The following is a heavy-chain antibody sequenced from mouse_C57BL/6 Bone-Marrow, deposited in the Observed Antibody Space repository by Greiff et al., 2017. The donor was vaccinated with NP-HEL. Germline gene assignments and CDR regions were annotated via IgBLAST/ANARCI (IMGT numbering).Heavy chain of an antibody. CDR2: ISDGGSYT. J-gene: IGHJ2*01. V-gene: IGHV5-4*01. CDR3: ASRTGFDY. CDR1: GFTFSSYA. D-gene: IGHD4-1*01. Sequence: DVHLVESGGGLVKPGGSLKLSCAASGFTFSSYAMSWVRQTPEKRLEWVATISDGGSYTYYPDNVKGRFTISRDNAKNNLYLQMSHLKSEDTAMYYCASRTGFDYWGQGTTLTVSS.